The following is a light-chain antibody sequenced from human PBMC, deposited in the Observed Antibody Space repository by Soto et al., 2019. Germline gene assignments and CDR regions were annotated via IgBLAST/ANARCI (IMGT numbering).Light chain of an antibody. V-gene: IGKV3-20*01. CDR2: GAS. J-gene: IGKJ4*01. Sequence: IVLTQSPATLSLSPGARSTLSFRACQSLSSSSLAWYQQKPGQAPRLLIYGASNRASGVPDRFSGGGSGTDFTLTISGLEPEDFAVYYCHQYGSSPLTFGGGTKVDIK. CDR1: QSLSSSS. CDR3: HQYGSSPLT.